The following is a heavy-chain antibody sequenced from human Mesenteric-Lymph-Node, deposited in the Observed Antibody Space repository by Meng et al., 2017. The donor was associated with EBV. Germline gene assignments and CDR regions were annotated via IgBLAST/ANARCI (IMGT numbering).Heavy chain of an antibody. CDR1: GYTLTGYY. CDR2: INPNSGGT. D-gene: IGHD3-22*01. CDR3: ARGGYYYDSSGDDFDY. V-gene: IGHV1-2*04. J-gene: IGHJ4*02. Sequence: QGRLGRLGVMGKKPGASVKVSCKASGYTLTGYYRNWVRQAPGKGLEWMGWINPNSGGTNYAQKFQGWVTITRDTSISTAYMELSRLRSDDTAVYYCARGGYYYDSSGDDFDYWGQGTLVTVSS.